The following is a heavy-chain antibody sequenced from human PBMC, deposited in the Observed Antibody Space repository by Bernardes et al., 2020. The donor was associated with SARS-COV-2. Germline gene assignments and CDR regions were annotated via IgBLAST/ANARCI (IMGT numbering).Heavy chain of an antibody. Sequence: GGSLRLSCAASGFTFDDYAMHWVRQAPGKGLEWVSGISWNSGSIGYADSVKGRFTISRDNAKNSLYLQMNSLRAEDTALYYCAKLPERGYSYGGSDYWGQGTLVTVSS. CDR2: ISWNSGSI. CDR1: GFTFDDYA. D-gene: IGHD5-18*01. J-gene: IGHJ4*02. CDR3: AKLPERGYSYGGSDY. V-gene: IGHV3-9*01.